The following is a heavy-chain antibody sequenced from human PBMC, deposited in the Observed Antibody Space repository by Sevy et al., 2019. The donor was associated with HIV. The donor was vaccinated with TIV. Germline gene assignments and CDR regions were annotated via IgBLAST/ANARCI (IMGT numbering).Heavy chain of an antibody. V-gene: IGHV1-18*01. CDR1: GYTLSTSG. D-gene: IGHD3-3*01. Sequence: ASVKVSCKASGYTLSTSGITWVRQAPGQGLEWVGWSNPNHDPDYAQSLQGRLTMTTDTSTSTAYMELRSLTSGDTAVYYCARVNYDFSSGYGFAIWFDPWGQGTLVTVSS. CDR3: ARVNYDFSSGYGFAIWFDP. J-gene: IGHJ5*02. CDR2: SNPNHDP.